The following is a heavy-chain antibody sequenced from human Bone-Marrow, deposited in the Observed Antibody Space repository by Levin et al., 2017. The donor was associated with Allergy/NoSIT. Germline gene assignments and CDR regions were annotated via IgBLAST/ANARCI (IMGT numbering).Heavy chain of an antibody. J-gene: IGHJ5*02. Sequence: SETLSLTCTVSGGSVTSSSYYWAWIRQAPGTGLEWIGKIFHGGSTDYNPSLKGRVTLSVDTSNDKFSLKLTSVTAADTAIYYCARVGSGTTNNWFDPWGQGTLVTVSS. CDR3: ARVGSGTTNNWFDP. CDR1: GGSVTSSSYY. CDR2: IFHGGST. D-gene: IGHD3-10*01. V-gene: IGHV4-39*07.